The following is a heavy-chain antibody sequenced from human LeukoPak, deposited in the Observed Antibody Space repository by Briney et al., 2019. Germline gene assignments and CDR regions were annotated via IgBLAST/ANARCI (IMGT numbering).Heavy chain of an antibody. CDR3: ARDNGRVDAFDI. CDR1: GYTFTSYD. CDR2: MSPNSGNT. J-gene: IGHJ3*02. Sequence: ASVKVSCKASGYTFTSYDINWVRQATGQGLEWMGWMSPNSGNTGYAQKFQGRVTMTRNTSISTAYMELSSLRSEDTAVYYCARDNGRVDAFDIWGQGTMVTVSS. D-gene: IGHD1-14*01. V-gene: IGHV1-8*01.